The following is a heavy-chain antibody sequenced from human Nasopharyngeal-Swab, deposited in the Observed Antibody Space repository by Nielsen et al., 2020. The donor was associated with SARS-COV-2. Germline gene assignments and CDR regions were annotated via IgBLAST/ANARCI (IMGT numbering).Heavy chain of an antibody. CDR1: GGSISSGSYY. CDR3: ARGSYDSSGYGLHYYYYGMDV. Sequence: SETLSLTCTVSGGSISSGSYYRSWIRQPAGKGLEWIGRIYTSGSTNYNPSLKSRVTISVDTSKNQFSLKLSSVTAADTAVYYCARGSYDSSGYGLHYYYYGMDVWGQGTTVTVSS. D-gene: IGHD3-22*01. J-gene: IGHJ6*02. CDR2: IYTSGST. V-gene: IGHV4-61*02.